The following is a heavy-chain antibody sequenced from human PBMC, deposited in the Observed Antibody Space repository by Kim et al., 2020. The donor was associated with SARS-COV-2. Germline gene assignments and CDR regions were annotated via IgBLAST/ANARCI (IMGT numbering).Heavy chain of an antibody. D-gene: IGHD3-22*01. V-gene: IGHV3-23*01. J-gene: IGHJ5*02. CDR3: AKDLGYYYDSSGYSNWFDP. Sequence: GRFTISRDNSKNTLYLQMNSLRAEDTAVYYCAKDLGYYYDSSGYSNWFDPWGQGTLVTVSS.